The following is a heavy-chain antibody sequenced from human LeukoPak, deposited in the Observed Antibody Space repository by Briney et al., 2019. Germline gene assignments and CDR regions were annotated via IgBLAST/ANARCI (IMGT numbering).Heavy chain of an antibody. CDR3: ARDLAKYYDFWSGYSFDY. CDR2: SSAYNGNT. V-gene: IGHV1-18*01. J-gene: IGHJ4*02. D-gene: IGHD3-3*01. Sequence: ASVKVSCKVSGYTLTELSMHWVRQAPGKGLEWMGWSSAYNGNTNYAQKLQGRVTMTTDTSTSTAYMELRSLRSDDTAVYYCARDLAKYYDFWSGYSFDYWGQGTLVTVSS. CDR1: GYTLTELS.